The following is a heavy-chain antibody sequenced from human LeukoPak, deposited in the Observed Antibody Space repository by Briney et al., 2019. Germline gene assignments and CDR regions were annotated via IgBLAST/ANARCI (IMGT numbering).Heavy chain of an antibody. CDR2: ISSSSSTI. CDR1: GFTFSSYS. J-gene: IGHJ4*02. CDR3: ARDGYLHTAMVKAYYFDY. V-gene: IGHV3-48*01. Sequence: GGSLRLSCAASGFTFSSYSMNWVRQAPGKGLEWVSYISSSSSTIYYADSVKGRFTISRDNAKNSLYLQMNSLRAEDTAVYYCARDGYLHTAMVKAYYFDYWGQGTLVTVSS. D-gene: IGHD5-18*01.